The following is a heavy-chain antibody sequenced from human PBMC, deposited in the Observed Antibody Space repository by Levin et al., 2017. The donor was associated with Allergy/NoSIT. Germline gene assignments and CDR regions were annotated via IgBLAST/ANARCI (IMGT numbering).Heavy chain of an antibody. CDR2: INEDGRTT. J-gene: IGHJ4*02. D-gene: IGHD3-9*01. CDR3: AADLTGYSDD. V-gene: IGHV3-74*01. Sequence: GESLKISCAASGFTFRNYWMHWVRQAPGKGLVWVSRINEDGRTTSYADSVRGRFTVSRDNAKNTLYLQMNSLRAEDTAVYHCAADLTGYSDDWGQGTLVTVSS. CDR1: GFTFRNYW.